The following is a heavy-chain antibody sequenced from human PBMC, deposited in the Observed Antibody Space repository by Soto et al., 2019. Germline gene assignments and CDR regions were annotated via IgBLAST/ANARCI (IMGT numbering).Heavy chain of an antibody. D-gene: IGHD6-13*01. Sequence: ASVKVSCKTSGYIFTNYYIHWVRQAPGQGLEWMAIINPLPTSGSTNYAQKFQGRVTVTRDTSTSTVYLELSSLRSDDTAVYYCARDLAAAAYWGQGALVTVSS. V-gene: IGHV1-46*01. CDR3: ARDLAAAAY. J-gene: IGHJ4*02. CDR2: INPLPTSGST. CDR1: GYIFTNYY.